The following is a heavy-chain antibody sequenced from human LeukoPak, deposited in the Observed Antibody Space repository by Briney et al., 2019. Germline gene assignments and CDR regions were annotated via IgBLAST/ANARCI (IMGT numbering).Heavy chain of an antibody. J-gene: IGHJ4*02. CDR3: ARIDYGGNSTRFDY. Sequence: ASVKVSCKASGYTFTGYYMHWARQAPGQGLEWMGWINPNSGGTNYAQKFQGRVTMTRDMSISTAYMELSRLRSDDTAVYYCARIDYGGNSTRFDYWGQGTLVTVSS. V-gene: IGHV1-2*02. D-gene: IGHD4-17*01. CDR2: INPNSGGT. CDR1: GYTFTGYY.